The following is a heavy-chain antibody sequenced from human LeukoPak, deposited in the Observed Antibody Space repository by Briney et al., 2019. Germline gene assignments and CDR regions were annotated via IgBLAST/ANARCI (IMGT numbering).Heavy chain of an antibody. Sequence: GGSLRLSCAASGFTFSSYWMHWVRQAPGKGLVWVSRINSDGSSTSYADSVKGRFTISRDNAKNTLYLQMNSLRAEDTAVYYCARSLTYYYDSSSYFCLGYWGQGTLVTVSS. J-gene: IGHJ4*02. CDR1: GFTFSSYW. D-gene: IGHD3-22*01. V-gene: IGHV3-74*01. CDR2: INSDGSST. CDR3: ARSLTYYYDSSSYFCLGY.